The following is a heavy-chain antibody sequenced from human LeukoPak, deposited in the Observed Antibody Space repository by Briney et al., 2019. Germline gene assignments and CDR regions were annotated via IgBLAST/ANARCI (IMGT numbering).Heavy chain of an antibody. V-gene: IGHV5-51*01. CDR1: GYRFTSYW. CDR3: ARGRGIQPTDAFDV. D-gene: IGHD5-18*01. Sequence: GESLKLSCKGSGYRFTSYWIGWVGPMPGKGLEWMGLIYAGDSDTRYSPSFQGQVTISADKSISTAYLQWSSLKASDTAIYYCARGRGIQPTDAFDVWGQGTMVTVSS. J-gene: IGHJ3*01. CDR2: IYAGDSDT.